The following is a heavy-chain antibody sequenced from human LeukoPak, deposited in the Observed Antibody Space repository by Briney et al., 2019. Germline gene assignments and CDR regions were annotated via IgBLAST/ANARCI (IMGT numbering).Heavy chain of an antibody. CDR3: ARPSFGSGSYVN. CDR1: GYTFTNYY. J-gene: IGHJ4*02. Sequence: ASVKVSCKASGYTFTNYYVHWVRQAPGQGLEWMGIINPGGGSTSYAQKFQGRVTMTRDTSTSTVYMELSSLRSEDTALYYCARPSFGSGSYVNWGQGTLVTVSS. D-gene: IGHD3-10*01. V-gene: IGHV1-46*01. CDR2: INPGGGST.